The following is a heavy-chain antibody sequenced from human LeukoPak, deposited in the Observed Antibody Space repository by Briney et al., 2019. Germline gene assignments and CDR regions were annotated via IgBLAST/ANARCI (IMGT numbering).Heavy chain of an antibody. Sequence: GASVKVCCEASGYTYTGYYMHWVRQAPGQGREWMGWINPNSGGTNYAQKFQGRVTMTRDTSISTAYMELSWLRSDDTAVYYCASADVLGDLSHWGQGTLVTVSS. D-gene: IGHD2-8*01. CDR1: GYTYTGYY. CDR2: INPNSGGT. V-gene: IGHV1-2*02. J-gene: IGHJ4*02. CDR3: ASADVLGDLSH.